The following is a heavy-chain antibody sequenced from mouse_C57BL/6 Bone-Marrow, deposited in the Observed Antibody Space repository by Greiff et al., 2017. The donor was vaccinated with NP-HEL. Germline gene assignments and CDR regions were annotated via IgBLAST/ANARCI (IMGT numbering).Heavy chain of an antibody. V-gene: IGHV1-19*01. Sequence: EVQLKESGPVLVKPGASVKMSCKASGYTFTDYYMNWVKQSHGKSLEWIGVINPYNGGTSYNQKFKGKATLTVDKSSSTAYMELNSLTSEDSAVYYCARSYGSSYDYAMDYWGQGTSVTVSS. CDR2: INPYNGGT. D-gene: IGHD1-1*01. CDR1: GYTFTDYY. J-gene: IGHJ4*01. CDR3: ARSYGSSYDYAMDY.